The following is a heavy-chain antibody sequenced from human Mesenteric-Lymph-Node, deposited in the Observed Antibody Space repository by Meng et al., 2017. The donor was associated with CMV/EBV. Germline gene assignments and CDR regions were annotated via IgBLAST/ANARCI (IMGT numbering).Heavy chain of an antibody. CDR1: GESFGVYF. J-gene: IGHJ4*02. Sequence: GESFGVYFWTWSGQTGGKGLEWLGEINRSGTTNNNPALKNQVTIAVDTSKNQFSLDLKSVAATDTAVYYCARGFRNYFETSGHYYRFWGQGTLVTVSS. CDR2: INRSGTT. V-gene: IGHV4-34*01. D-gene: IGHD3-22*01. CDR3: ARGFRNYFETSGHYYRF.